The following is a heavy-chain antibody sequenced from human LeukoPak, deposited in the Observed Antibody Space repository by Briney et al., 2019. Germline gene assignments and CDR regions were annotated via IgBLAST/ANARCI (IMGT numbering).Heavy chain of an antibody. CDR2: IYYSGST. Sequence: SETLSLTCTVSGGSISSSSYYWGWIRQPPGKGLEWIGSIYYSGSTYYNPSLKSRVTISVDTSKNQFSLKLSSVTAADTAVYYCARLSVAMVTDWYFDLWGRGTLVTVSS. V-gene: IGHV4-39*01. CDR1: GGSISSSSYY. CDR3: ARLSVAMVTDWYFDL. J-gene: IGHJ2*01. D-gene: IGHD5-18*01.